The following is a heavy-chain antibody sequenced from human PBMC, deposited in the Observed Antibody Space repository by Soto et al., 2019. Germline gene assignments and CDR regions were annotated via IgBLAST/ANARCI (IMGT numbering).Heavy chain of an antibody. D-gene: IGHD3-22*01. J-gene: IGHJ6*02. CDR3: ARSPREYDSSSYRYLYYGIDV. CDR2: TYYGSKWYN. CDR1: GDSVSSNSAA. V-gene: IGHV6-1*01. Sequence: SQTLSLTCAISGDSVSSNSAAWNWIRQSPSRGLEWLGRTYYGSKWYNDYAVCVKSRITINPDTSYNQFSLQLNSVTPEDTAIYYCARSPREYDSSSYRYLYYGIDVWGRGTTFTVSS.